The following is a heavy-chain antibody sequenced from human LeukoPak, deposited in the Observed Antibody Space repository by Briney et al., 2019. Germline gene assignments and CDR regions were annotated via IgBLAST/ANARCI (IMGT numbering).Heavy chain of an antibody. CDR2: ISAYNGNT. Sequence: GASVKVSFKASGYTFTSYGISWVRQAPGQGLEWMGWISAYNGNTNYAQKLQGRVTMTTDTSTSTAYMELKSLRSDDTAVYYCARDDDGDYPRPYYYYYGKDVWGQGTTVTVSS. D-gene: IGHD4-17*01. J-gene: IGHJ6*02. CDR3: ARDDDGDYPRPYYYYYGKDV. V-gene: IGHV1-18*01. CDR1: GYTFTSYG.